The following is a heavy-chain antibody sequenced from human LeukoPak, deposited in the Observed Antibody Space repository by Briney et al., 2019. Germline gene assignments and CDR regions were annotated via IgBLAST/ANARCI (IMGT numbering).Heavy chain of an antibody. CDR1: GFTFSSYG. CDR2: IWYGGSNK. V-gene: IGHV3-33*08. CDR3: ASVFYYDGSGYQYSFDY. J-gene: IGHJ4*02. Sequence: PGRSLRLSCAASGFTFSSYGMHWVRQAPGKGLEWVAVIWYGGSNKYYADSVKGRFTISRDNSKNTLYLQMNSLRAEDTAVYYCASVFYYDGSGYQYSFDYWGQGALVTVSS. D-gene: IGHD3-22*01.